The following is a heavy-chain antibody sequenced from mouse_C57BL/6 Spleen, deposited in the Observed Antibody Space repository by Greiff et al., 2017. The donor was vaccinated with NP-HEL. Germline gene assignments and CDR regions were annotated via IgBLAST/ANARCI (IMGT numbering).Heavy chain of an antibody. J-gene: IGHJ4*01. CDR1: GFTFSDYG. CDR3: GRGGSKYDVEMDC. V-gene: IGHV5-17*01. D-gene: IGHD2-14*01. Sequence: EVKLMESGGGLVKPGGSLKLSCAASGFTFSDYGMHWVRQAPEKGLEWVAYISSGSSTIYYADTVKGRFTISRDNAKNTLFLQMTSLRSEDTAMYYCGRGGSKYDVEMDCWGQGTSVTV. CDR2: ISSGSSTI.